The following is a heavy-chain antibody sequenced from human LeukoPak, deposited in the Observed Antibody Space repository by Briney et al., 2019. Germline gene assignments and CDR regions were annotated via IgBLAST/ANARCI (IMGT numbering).Heavy chain of an antibody. D-gene: IGHD1-14*01. J-gene: IGHJ5*02. Sequence: SVKVSCKASGGTFSSYAISWVRQAPGQGLEWMGGIIPIFGTASYAQKFQGRVTITADESTSTAYMELSSLRSEDTAVYYCARSPIGIRGNWFDPWGQGTLVTVSS. V-gene: IGHV1-69*01. CDR1: GGTFSSYA. CDR2: IIPIFGTA. CDR3: ARSPIGIRGNWFDP.